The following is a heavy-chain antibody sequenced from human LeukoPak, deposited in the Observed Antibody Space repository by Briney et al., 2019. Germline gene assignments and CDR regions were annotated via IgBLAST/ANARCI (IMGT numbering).Heavy chain of an antibody. CDR3: ERLYRKTYKWNDQPDY. D-gene: IGHD1-20*01. CDR1: GGSISSRSYY. CDR2: FHYSGYT. Sequence: PSETLSLTCLVSGGSISSRSYYWGWIREPPGEGLEWIGSFHYSGYTFHNPSLKSRVTISVSMSKDHVSLKLISLTAGGQAVIYRERLYRKTYKWNDQPDYWGQGTLVTVSS. V-gene: IGHV4-39*02. J-gene: IGHJ4*02.